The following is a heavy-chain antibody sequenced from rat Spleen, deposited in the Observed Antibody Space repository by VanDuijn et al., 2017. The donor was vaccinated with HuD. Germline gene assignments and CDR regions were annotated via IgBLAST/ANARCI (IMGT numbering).Heavy chain of an antibody. V-gene: IGHV4-2*01. Sequence: EVKLIESGGGLVQPGRSLKLSCAASGFNFNDYWMGWVRQAPGKGLEWIGEITKDSTTLKYNPSLRDKFTISRDNAQNTLYLQLNNLGSEDSAIYYCAREPNWAYFDYWGQGVMVTVSS. D-gene: IGHD5-1*01. CDR3: AREPNWAYFDY. J-gene: IGHJ2*01. CDR2: ITKDSTTL. CDR1: GFNFNDYW.